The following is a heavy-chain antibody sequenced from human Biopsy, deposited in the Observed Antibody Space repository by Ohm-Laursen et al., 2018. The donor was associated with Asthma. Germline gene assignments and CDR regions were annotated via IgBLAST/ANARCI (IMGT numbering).Heavy chain of an antibody. V-gene: IGHV3-30-3*01. J-gene: IGHJ4*02. CDR1: GFTFSDYD. Sequence: SLRLSCTASGFTFSDYDMHWVRQAPGKGLEWVAVISYDGTNKDYADSVKGRFTFSRDNSQNTLSLEMNSLRVEDTAVYYCAREGVAGTHIEDWGQGTLVTVSS. CDR2: ISYDGTNK. D-gene: IGHD6-19*01. CDR3: AREGVAGTHIED.